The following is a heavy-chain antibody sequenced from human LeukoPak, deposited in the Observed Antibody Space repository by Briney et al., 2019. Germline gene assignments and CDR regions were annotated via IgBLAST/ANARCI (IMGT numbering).Heavy chain of an antibody. V-gene: IGHV1-18*01. D-gene: IGHD3-16*01. CDR2: ISAYNGNT. CDR1: GYTFTSYG. J-gene: IGHJ4*02. CDR3: ARDRNGLYYFDY. Sequence: ASVKVSCKASGYTFTSYGISWVRQAPRQGLEWMGWISAYNGNTNYAQKLQGRVTMTTDTSTSTAYMELRSLRSDDTAVYYCARDRNGLYYFDYWGQGTLVTVSS.